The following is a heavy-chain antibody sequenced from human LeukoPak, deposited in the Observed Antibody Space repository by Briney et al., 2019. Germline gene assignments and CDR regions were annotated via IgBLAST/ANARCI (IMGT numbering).Heavy chain of an antibody. CDR1: GFIFSGYW. CDR2: IKHDGSAA. CDR3: ARVSRDIVVVPAALIQDY. V-gene: IGHV3-7*01. Sequence: GSLRLSCSASGFIFSGYWMSWVRQAPGKGLEWVANIKHDGSAANYMKSVRGRFTVSRDNAKNSLYLQLNSLRAEDTAVYYCARVSRDIVVVPAALIQDYWGQGTLVTVSS. J-gene: IGHJ4*02. D-gene: IGHD2-2*01.